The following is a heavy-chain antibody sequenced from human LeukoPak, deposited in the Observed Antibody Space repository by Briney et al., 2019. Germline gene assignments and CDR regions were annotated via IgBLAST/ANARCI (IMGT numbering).Heavy chain of an antibody. V-gene: IGHV3-74*01. CDR2: INDDGSGT. Sequence: PGGSLRLSFAASGFTFKNYWMHWVRQAPGKGPVWVSRINDDGSGTSYADSVKGRFTISRDDAKSTLYLQMNSLRAEDTAVYYCVRGGASTWSWGQGTLVTVSS. CDR1: GFTFKNYW. D-gene: IGHD2-15*01. CDR3: VRGGASTWS. J-gene: IGHJ5*02.